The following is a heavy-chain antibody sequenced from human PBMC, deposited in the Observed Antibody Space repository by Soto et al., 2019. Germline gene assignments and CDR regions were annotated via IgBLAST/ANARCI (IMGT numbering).Heavy chain of an antibody. CDR1: GFTFSSYA. CDR2: ISGSGGST. Sequence: GGSLRLSCAASGFTFSSYAMSWVRQAPGKGLEWVSAISGSGGSTYYADSVKGRFTISRDNSKNTLYLQMNSLRAEDTAVYYCAKGITIFGVVRYFDPWGQGTLVTVSS. D-gene: IGHD3-3*01. CDR3: AKGITIFGVVRYFDP. V-gene: IGHV3-23*01. J-gene: IGHJ5*02.